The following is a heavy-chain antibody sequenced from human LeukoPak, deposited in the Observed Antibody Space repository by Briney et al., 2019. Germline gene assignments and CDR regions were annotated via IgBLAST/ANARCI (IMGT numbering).Heavy chain of an antibody. CDR2: INHSGST. CDR1: GGSFSGYY. V-gene: IGHV4-34*01. Sequence: SEILSLTCAVYGGSFSGYYWSWIRQPPGKGLEWIGEINHSGSTNYNPSLKSRVTISVDTSKNQFSLKLSSVTAADTAVYYCARNASTGYFDYWGQGTLVTVSS. CDR3: ARNASTGYFDY. D-gene: IGHD3-16*01. J-gene: IGHJ4*02.